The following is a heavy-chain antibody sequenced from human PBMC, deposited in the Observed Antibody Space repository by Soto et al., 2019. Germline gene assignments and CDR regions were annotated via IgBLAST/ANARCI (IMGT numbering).Heavy chain of an antibody. D-gene: IGHD6-13*01. CDR2: IYYSGST. Sequence: SETLSLTCTVSGGSISSSSYYWGWIRQPPGKGLEWIGSIYYSGSTYYNPSLKSRVTISVDTSKNQFSLKLSSVTAADTAVYYCARWGQQLLGIHGMDVWGQGTTVTVSS. CDR1: GGSISSSSYY. V-gene: IGHV4-39*01. CDR3: ARWGQQLLGIHGMDV. J-gene: IGHJ6*02.